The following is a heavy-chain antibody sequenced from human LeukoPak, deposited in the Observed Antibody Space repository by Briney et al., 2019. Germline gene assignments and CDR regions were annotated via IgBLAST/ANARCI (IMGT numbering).Heavy chain of an antibody. CDR2: IYYSGST. J-gene: IGHJ3*02. D-gene: IGHD5-24*01. Sequence: SETLSLTCTVSAGSISSYYWSWLRQPPGKGLEWIGYIYYSGSTNYNPSLKSRVTISVDTSKNQFSLKLSSVTTADTAVYYCARYLRWLQFYGDAFDIWGQGTMVTVSS. V-gene: IGHV4-59*01. CDR3: ARYLRWLQFYGDAFDI. CDR1: AGSISSYY.